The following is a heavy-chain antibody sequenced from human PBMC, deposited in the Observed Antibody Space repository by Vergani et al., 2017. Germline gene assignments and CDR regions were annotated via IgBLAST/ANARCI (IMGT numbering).Heavy chain of an antibody. J-gene: IGHJ6*03. CDR2: IYTSGST. CDR3: AREKPGFSYYYYYYMDV. D-gene: IGHD1-14*01. CDR1: GGSISSGSYY. Sequence: QVQLQQWGAGLLKPSQTLSLTCTVSGGSISSGSYYWSWIRQPAGKGLEWIGRIYTSGSTNYNPSLKSRVTISVDTSKNQFSLKLSSVTAADTAVYYCAREKPGFSYYYYYYMDVWGKGTTVTVSS. V-gene: IGHV4-61*02.